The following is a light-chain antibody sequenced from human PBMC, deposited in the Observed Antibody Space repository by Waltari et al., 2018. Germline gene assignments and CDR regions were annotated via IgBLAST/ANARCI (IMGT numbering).Light chain of an antibody. CDR1: QSVSNSY. J-gene: IGKJ1*01. CDR2: GAS. CDR3: QQYGSSPHWT. Sequence: EIVLTQSPGTLSLSPGERATLSCRASQSVSNSYLAWDQQKPGQAPRLLIYGASSRATGIPDRFSGSGSGTDFTLTISRLEPEDFAVYYCQQYGSSPHWTFGQGTKVEIK. V-gene: IGKV3-20*01.